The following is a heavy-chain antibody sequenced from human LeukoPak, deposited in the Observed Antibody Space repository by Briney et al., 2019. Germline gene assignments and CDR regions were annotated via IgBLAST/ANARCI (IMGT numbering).Heavy chain of an antibody. CDR2: ISSSSSTI. J-gene: IGHJ4*02. CDR3: ARSQDLDY. CDR1: GFTFSSYG. Sequence: GRSLRLSCAASGFTFSSYGMHWVRQAPGKGLEWVSYISSSSSTIYYADSVKGRFTISRDNAKNSLYLQMNSLRAEDTAVYYCARSQDLDYWGQGTLVTVSS. V-gene: IGHV3-48*04.